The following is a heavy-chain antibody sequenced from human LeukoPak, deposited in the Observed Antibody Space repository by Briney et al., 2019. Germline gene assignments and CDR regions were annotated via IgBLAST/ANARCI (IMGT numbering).Heavy chain of an antibody. J-gene: IGHJ4*02. CDR2: ISYDGSNK. D-gene: IGHD3-22*01. CDR1: GFTFSSYG. V-gene: IGHV3-30*18. Sequence: PGGSLRLSCAASGFTFSSYGMHWVRQAPGKGLEWVAVISYDGSNKYNADSVKGRFTISRDNSKNTLYLQMNSLRAEDTAVYYCAKDRGPFYYYDSSGYSYWGQGTLVTVSS. CDR3: AKDRGPFYYYDSSGYSY.